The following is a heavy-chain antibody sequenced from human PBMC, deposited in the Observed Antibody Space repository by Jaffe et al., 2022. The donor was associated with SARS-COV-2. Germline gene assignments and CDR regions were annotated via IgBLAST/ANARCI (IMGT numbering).Heavy chain of an antibody. V-gene: IGHV3-49*04. Sequence: EVQLVESGGGLVQPGRSLRLSCTASGFTFGDYAMSWVRQAPGKGLEWVGFIRSKAYGGTTEYAASVKGRFTISRDDSKSIAYLQMNSLKTEDTAVYYCTITMIVVAIANDAFDIWGQGTMVTVSS. J-gene: IGHJ3*02. CDR1: GFTFGDYA. CDR2: IRSKAYGGTT. CDR3: TITMIVVAIANDAFDI. D-gene: IGHD3-22*01.